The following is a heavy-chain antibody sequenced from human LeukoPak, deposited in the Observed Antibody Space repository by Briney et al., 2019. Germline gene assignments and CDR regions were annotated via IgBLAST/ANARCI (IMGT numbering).Heavy chain of an antibody. CDR3: ARVGAYCSGGSCYSNWFDP. Sequence: ASVKVSCKASGYTFTSYGISWVRQAPGQGLEWMGWISAYNGNTNYAQKLQGRVTMTTDTSTSTAYMELRSLRSDDTAVYYCARVGAYCSGGSCYSNWFDPWGQGTLVTVSS. D-gene: IGHD2-15*01. CDR1: GYTFTSYG. CDR2: ISAYNGNT. J-gene: IGHJ5*02. V-gene: IGHV1-18*01.